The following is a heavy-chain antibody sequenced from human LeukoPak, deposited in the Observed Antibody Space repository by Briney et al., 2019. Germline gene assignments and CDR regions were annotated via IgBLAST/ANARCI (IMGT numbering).Heavy chain of an antibody. V-gene: IGHV1-2*02. D-gene: IGHD3-10*01. CDR3: ARVMVRGGYYYYYYMDV. CDR1: GYTFTGYY. CDR2: INPNSGGT. Sequence: ASVKVSCKASGYTFTGYYMHWVRQAPGQGLEWMGWINPNSGGTNYAQKFQGRVTMTRDTSISTAYMELSRLRSDDTAVYYCARVMVRGGYYYYYYMDVWGKGTTVTVSS. J-gene: IGHJ6*03.